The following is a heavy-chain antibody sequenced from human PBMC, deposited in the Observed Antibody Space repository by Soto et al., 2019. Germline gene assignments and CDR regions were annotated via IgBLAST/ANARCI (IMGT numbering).Heavy chain of an antibody. V-gene: IGHV3-64D*08. CDR2: ISSNGGST. CDR1: GFTFSSYA. D-gene: IGHD1-1*01. Sequence: GGSLRLSCSASGFTFSSYAMHWVRQAPGKGLEYVSAISSNGGSTYYADSVKGRFTISRDNSKNTLYLQMSSLRAEDTAVYYCVKDPYNWKNYYGMDVWGQGTTVTVSS. CDR3: VKDPYNWKNYYGMDV. J-gene: IGHJ6*02.